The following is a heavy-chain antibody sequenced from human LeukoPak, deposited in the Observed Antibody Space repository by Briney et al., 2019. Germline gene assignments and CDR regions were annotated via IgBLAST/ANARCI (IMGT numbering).Heavy chain of an antibody. Sequence: SQTLSPTCTVSGGSISSGGYYWSRIRQHPGKGLEWIGYIYYSGSTYFTPSLKSRVTISVDTSKNQFSLELSSVTAADTAVYYCATYYDFWSGCFDYWGQGTLVTVSS. CDR1: GGSISSGGYY. CDR3: ATYYDFWSGCFDY. D-gene: IGHD3-3*01. V-gene: IGHV4-31*03. J-gene: IGHJ4*02. CDR2: IYYSGST.